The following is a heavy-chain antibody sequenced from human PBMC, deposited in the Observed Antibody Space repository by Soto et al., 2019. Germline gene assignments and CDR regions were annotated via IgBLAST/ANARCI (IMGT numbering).Heavy chain of an antibody. Sequence: GGSLRLSCAASGFTFSSAPMSWVRQAPGKGLEWVGRIKPNADGGAIDYPAPPKGRFTISRDDSKDTLYLQMNSLTIEDTALYYCTTPAIPVDGTQPFNYWGQGALVTVSS. D-gene: IGHD6-19*01. CDR1: GFTFSSAP. CDR2: IKPNADGGAI. CDR3: TTPAIPVDGTQPFNY. J-gene: IGHJ4*02. V-gene: IGHV3-15*01.